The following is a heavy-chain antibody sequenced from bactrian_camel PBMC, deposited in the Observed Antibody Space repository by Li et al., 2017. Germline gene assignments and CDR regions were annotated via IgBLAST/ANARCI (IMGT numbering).Heavy chain of an antibody. Sequence: DVQLVESGGGSVQAGGTLRLACVVSINHFIEYCMTWFRQVPGKEREGVAGITSDGRIRYGDFVKGRFTISSDNVNLYLQMDSLKPEDSGMYYCAVDCSGENCHRAPCDYWGQGTQVTVS. CDR1: INHFIEYC. V-gene: IGHV3S10*01. J-gene: IGHJ4*01. CDR2: ITSDGRI. CDR3: AVDCSGENCHRAPCDY. D-gene: IGHD1*01.